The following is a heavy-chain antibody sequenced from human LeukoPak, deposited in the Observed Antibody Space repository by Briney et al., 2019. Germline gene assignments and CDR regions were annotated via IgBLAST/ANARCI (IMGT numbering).Heavy chain of an antibody. Sequence: GGSLRLSCTASGFTFGDYAMSWVRQAPGKGLEWVGFIRSKAYSGTTEYAASVKGRFTISRDDSKSIAYLQMNSLKTEDTAVYYCTRGPRYCSGGSCFLNYWGQGTLVTVSS. V-gene: IGHV3-49*04. CDR2: IRSKAYSGTT. J-gene: IGHJ4*02. CDR1: GFTFGDYA. CDR3: TRGPRYCSGGSCFLNY. D-gene: IGHD2-15*01.